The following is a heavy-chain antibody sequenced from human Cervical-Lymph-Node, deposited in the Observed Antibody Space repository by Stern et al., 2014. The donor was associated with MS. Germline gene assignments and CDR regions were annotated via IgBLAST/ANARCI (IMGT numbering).Heavy chain of an antibody. V-gene: IGHV4-34*01. CDR1: GGSFSGYY. Sequence: QVQLQQWGAGLLKPSETLSLTCAVYGGSFSGYYWSWIRQAPGKGLEWVGEVTQNGGTNYNPSLKSRVTISVDTSKNPFSLQVSSVTAADTAVYYCARARGDYGGNWEFDFWGQGALVTVSS. CDR3: ARARGDYGGNWEFDF. CDR2: VTQNGGT. D-gene: IGHD4-23*01. J-gene: IGHJ4*02.